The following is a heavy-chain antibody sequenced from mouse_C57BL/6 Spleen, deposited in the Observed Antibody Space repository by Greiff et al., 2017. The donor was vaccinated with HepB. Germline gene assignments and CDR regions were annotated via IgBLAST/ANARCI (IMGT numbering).Heavy chain of an antibody. D-gene: IGHD2-3*01. J-gene: IGHJ3*01. CDR3: VPMVTTVTWFAY. V-gene: IGHV14-2*01. CDR1: GFNIKDYY. CDR2: IDPEDGET. Sequence: VQLQQSGAELVKPGASIKLSCTASGFNIKDYYMHWVKQRTEQGLEWIGRIDPEDGETKYAPKFQGKATITADTSSNTAYLQLSSLTSEDTAVYYCVPMVTTVTWFAYWGQGTLVTVSA.